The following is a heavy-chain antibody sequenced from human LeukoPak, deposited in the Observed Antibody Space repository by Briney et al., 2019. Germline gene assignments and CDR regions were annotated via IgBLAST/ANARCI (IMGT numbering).Heavy chain of an antibody. V-gene: IGHV3-66*01. Sequence: GGSLRLSCVVSGFSFSNNYVSWVRQAPGKGLEWVSVIYSGNTIKYADSVKGRFTISRDNSKNTVYLQMSSLRAEDTALYYCATIGTGDYRDDSWGQGTLVTVSS. J-gene: IGHJ5*01. CDR3: ATIGTGDYRDDS. CDR2: IYSGNTI. D-gene: IGHD3/OR15-3a*01. CDR1: GFSFSNNY.